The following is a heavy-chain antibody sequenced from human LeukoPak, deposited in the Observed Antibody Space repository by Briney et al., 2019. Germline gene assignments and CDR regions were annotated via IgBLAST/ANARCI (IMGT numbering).Heavy chain of an antibody. J-gene: IGHJ4*02. D-gene: IGHD3-10*01. V-gene: IGHV4-4*02. CDR3: ARGEQRGSGTVHFDF. Sequence: SETLSLTCAVSGASIGSSNRWSWVRQPPGKGLEWIGEVYHSGDTNYNPSLRSRATISADRSNNQFSLRLNSVAAADTAVFYCARGEQRGSGTVHFDFWGQGILVTVSS. CDR2: VYHSGDT. CDR1: GASIGSSNR.